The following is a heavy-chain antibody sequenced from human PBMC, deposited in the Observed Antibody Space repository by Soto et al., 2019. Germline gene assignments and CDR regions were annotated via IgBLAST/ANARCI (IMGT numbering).Heavy chain of an antibody. CDR3: ARDLRNGDYDFDAFDI. CDR1: GFTFSSYS. D-gene: IGHD4-17*01. Sequence: EVQLVESGGGLVKPGGSLRLSCAASGFTFSSYSMNWVRQAPGKGLEWVSSISSSSSYIYYADSVKGRFTISRDNAKNSLYLQMNSLRAEDTAVDYCARDLRNGDYDFDAFDIWGQGTMVTVSS. V-gene: IGHV3-21*01. CDR2: ISSSSSYI. J-gene: IGHJ3*02.